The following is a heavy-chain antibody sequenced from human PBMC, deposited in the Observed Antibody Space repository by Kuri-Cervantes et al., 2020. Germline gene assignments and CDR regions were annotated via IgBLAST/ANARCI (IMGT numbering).Heavy chain of an antibody. Sequence: GESLKISCAASGFTFSSYSMNWVRQAPGKGLEWVSSISSSSSYIYYADSVKGRFTISRDNAKNSLYLQMNSLRAEDAAVYYCARHRYCSGGSCRTYYYYMDVWGKGTTVTVSS. CDR3: ARHRYCSGGSCRTYYYYMDV. CDR2: ISSSSSYI. J-gene: IGHJ6*03. CDR1: GFTFSSYS. V-gene: IGHV3-21*01. D-gene: IGHD2-15*01.